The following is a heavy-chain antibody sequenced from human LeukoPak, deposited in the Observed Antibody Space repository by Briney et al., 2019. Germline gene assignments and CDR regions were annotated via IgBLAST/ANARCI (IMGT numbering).Heavy chain of an antibody. D-gene: IGHD3-3*01. Sequence: PGGSLRLSCAASGFTFSSYAMSWVRQAPGKGLEWVSAISGSGGSTYYADSVKGRFTISRDKSKNTLYLQMNSLRAEDTAVYYCAKSYGRGDDDFWSGYYIPAYFDYWGQGTLVTVSS. CDR1: GFTFSSYA. J-gene: IGHJ4*02. CDR2: ISGSGGST. V-gene: IGHV3-23*01. CDR3: AKSYGRGDDDFWSGYYIPAYFDY.